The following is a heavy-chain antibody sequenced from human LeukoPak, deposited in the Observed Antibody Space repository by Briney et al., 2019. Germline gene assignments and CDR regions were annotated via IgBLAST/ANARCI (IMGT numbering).Heavy chain of an antibody. CDR3: ARVYSGSYLAYYYYYYMDV. J-gene: IGHJ6*03. D-gene: IGHD1-26*01. Sequence: ASVKVSCKASGYTFTSYDINWVRQATGQGLEWMGWMNPNSGNTGYAQKFQGRVTITRNTSISTAYMELSSLRSEDTAVYYCARVYSGSYLAYYYYYYMDVWGKGTTVTVSS. CDR1: GYTFTSYD. CDR2: MNPNSGNT. V-gene: IGHV1-8*03.